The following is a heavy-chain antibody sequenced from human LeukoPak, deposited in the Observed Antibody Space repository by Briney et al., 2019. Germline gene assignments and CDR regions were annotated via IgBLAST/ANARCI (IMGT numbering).Heavy chain of an antibody. Sequence: PGGSLRLSCAASGFTFSSYAMSWVRQAPGKGLEWVSAISGSGGSTYYADSVKGRFTISRDNSKNTLYLQMNSLRAEDTAVYYCAKGDVVVVAATPSLFDPWGQGTLVTVSS. D-gene: IGHD2-15*01. CDR2: ISGSGGST. V-gene: IGHV3-23*01. CDR3: AKGDVVVVAATPSLFDP. CDR1: GFTFSSYA. J-gene: IGHJ5*02.